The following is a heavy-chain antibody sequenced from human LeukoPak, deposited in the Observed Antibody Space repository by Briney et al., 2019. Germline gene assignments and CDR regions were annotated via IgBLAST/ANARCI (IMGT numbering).Heavy chain of an antibody. CDR1: EGTFSSYA. CDR3: ARVALGRRWLQTSYYYGMDV. J-gene: IGHJ6*02. Sequence: ASVKVSCKASEGTFSSYAISWVRQAPGQGLEWMGGIIPIFGTANYAQKFQGRVTITADESTSTAYMELSSLRSEDTAVYYCARVALGRRWLQTSYYYGMDVWGQGTTVTVSS. D-gene: IGHD5-24*01. V-gene: IGHV1-69*13. CDR2: IIPIFGTA.